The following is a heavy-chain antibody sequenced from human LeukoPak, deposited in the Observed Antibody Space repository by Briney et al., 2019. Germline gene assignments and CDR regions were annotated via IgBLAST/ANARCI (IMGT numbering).Heavy chain of an antibody. D-gene: IGHD6-13*01. CDR1: GFTFSSHA. J-gene: IGHJ4*02. CDR3: AKDRVYSSSWYGGLDY. CDR2: IAGSGGST. V-gene: IGHV3-23*01. Sequence: PGGSLRLSCAASGFTFSSHAMSWVRQAPGKGLEWVSAIAGSGGSTYYADSVKGRFTISRDNSKNTLYLQMDGLRAEDTAVYYCAKDRVYSSSWYGGLDYWGQGTLVTVSS.